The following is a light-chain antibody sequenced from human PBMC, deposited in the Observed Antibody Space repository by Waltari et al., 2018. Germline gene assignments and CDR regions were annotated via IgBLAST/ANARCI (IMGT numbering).Light chain of an antibody. CDR1: IGHSSYI. CDR3: ETWDINTRTCV. V-gene: IGLV4-60*03. CDR2: LESSGIY. J-gene: IGLJ2*01. Sequence: QPVLTQSSSASASLGSSVKLTCTLSIGHSSYIIAWHQQQPGKAPRYLMKLESSGIYNKGSGIPDRFSGSSSGADRYLTISNRQSEDEADYYCETWDINTRTCVLGGGTKLTLL.